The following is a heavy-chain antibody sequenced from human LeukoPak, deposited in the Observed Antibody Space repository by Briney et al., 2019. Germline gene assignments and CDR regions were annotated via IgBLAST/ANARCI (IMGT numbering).Heavy chain of an antibody. Sequence: ASVKVSCKASGYTFTGYYMHWVRQAPGQGLEWMGWINPNSGGTNYAQKFQGRVTMTRDTSISTAYMELSRLRSGDTAVYYCARDLTGLDAFDIWGQGTMVTVSS. CDR3: ARDLTGLDAFDI. J-gene: IGHJ3*02. V-gene: IGHV1-2*02. D-gene: IGHD7-27*01. CDR2: INPNSGGT. CDR1: GYTFTGYY.